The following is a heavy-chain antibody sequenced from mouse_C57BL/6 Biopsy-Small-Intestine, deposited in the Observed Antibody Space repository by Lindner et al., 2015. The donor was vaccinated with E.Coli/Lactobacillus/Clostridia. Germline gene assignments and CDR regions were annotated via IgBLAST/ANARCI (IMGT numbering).Heavy chain of an antibody. CDR3: ATPVAGYHSFSY. CDR2: VDPDDGET. CDR1: GHTFTDYY. J-gene: IGHJ3*01. Sequence: SVKVSCKVSGHTFTDYYIYWLQQAPGNGLEWMGLVDPDDGETKYAEKFRDRVTMIADTSTDTVYMELSSLRSEDTAVYYCATPVAGYHSFSYWGQGTLVAVSA. D-gene: IGHD3-1*01. V-gene: IGHV1-36*01.